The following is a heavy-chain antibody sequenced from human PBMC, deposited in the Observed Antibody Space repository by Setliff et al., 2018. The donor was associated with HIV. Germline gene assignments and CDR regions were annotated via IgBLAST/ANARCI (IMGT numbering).Heavy chain of an antibody. D-gene: IGHD1-26*01. V-gene: IGHV4-34*01. CDR3: ARSPVGTPEYYFDY. Sequence: SETLSLTCSVFGGSMNSHYWSWIRQPPGKGLEWIGEINHSGSTNYNPSLKSRVTISVDTSKNQFSLNLSSVTAADTAVYYCARSPVGTPEYYFDYWGQGTLVTVSS. J-gene: IGHJ4*02. CDR1: GGSMNSHY. CDR2: INHSGST.